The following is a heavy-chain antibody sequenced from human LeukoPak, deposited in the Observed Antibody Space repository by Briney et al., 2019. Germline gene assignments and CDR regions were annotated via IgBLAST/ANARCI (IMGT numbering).Heavy chain of an antibody. CDR3: ARSVAPRSGPDY. CDR2: IYYSGST. CDR1: GGSISSYY. D-gene: IGHD6-19*01. V-gene: IGHV4-59*08. J-gene: IGHJ4*02. Sequence: SETLSLTCTVSGGSISSYYWSWIRQPPGKGLEWIGYIYYSGSTNYNPSLKSRVTISVDTSKNQSSLKLSSVTAADTAVYYCARSVAPRSGPDYWGQGTLVTVSS.